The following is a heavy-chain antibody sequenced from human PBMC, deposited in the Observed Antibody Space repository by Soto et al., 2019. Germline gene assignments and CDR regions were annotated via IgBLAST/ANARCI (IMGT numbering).Heavy chain of an antibody. V-gene: IGHV3-23*01. CDR1: GFTFSSYA. Sequence: GGSLRLSCAASGFTFSSYAMSWVRQAPGKGLEWVSTISGSGGRTYYADSVKGRFTMSRDNSKNTLYLQMNSLRAEDTAVYYCAKVPAAYYFDYWGQGTLVTVSS. CDR2: ISGSGGRT. J-gene: IGHJ4*02. CDR3: AKVPAAYYFDY. D-gene: IGHD2-2*01.